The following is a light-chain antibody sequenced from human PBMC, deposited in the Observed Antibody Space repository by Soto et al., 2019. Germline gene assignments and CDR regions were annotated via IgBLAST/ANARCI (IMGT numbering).Light chain of an antibody. CDR2: EVT. V-gene: IGLV2-8*01. J-gene: IGLJ1*01. CDR1: GSDVGFYNY. Sequence: QSALTQPPSASGSPAESVTISCTGSGSDVGFYNYVSWYQQHPGKVPKLIIYEVTKRPSGVPDRSSGSKSGNTASLTVSGLQAEEEAHYYCSSYAGTNNHHAFGTGTKVTVL. CDR3: SSYAGTNNHHA.